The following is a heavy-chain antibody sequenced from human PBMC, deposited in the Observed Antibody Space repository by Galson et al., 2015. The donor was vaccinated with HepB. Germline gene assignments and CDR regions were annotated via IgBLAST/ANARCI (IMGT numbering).Heavy chain of an antibody. J-gene: IGHJ4*02. CDR2: ISTRSGKT. Sequence: SVKVSCKASGYTFTSNGISWVRQAPGQGLEWMGWISTRSGKTNYAQRLQGRVTMTTDTSTSTAYMELRRLRSDDTAIYYCVRDRLHSFDYWGQGTLVTVSS. CDR1: GYTFTSNG. CDR3: VRDRLHSFDY. V-gene: IGHV1-18*04.